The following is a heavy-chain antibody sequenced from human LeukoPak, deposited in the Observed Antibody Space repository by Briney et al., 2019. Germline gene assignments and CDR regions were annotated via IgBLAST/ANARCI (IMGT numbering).Heavy chain of an antibody. CDR1: GFTFTIYA. CDR2: ISGTGGST. V-gene: IGHV3-23*01. Sequence: GGSLRLSCAASGFTFTIYAMTWVRQSPGKGLEWVSTISGTGGSTYYADSVKGRFTISRDNSKNTMYLQMSSLRAEDTAVYYCAKIRLEESATGYWGQGTLVTVSS. CDR3: AKIRLEESATGY. J-gene: IGHJ4*02. D-gene: IGHD2-15*01.